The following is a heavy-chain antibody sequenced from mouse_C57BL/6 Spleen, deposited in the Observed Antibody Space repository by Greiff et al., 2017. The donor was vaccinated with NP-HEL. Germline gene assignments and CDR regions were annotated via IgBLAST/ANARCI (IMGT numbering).Heavy chain of an antibody. D-gene: IGHD1-2*01. Sequence: VQLQQSGPELVKPGASVKISCKASGYAFSSSWMNWVKQRPGKGLEWIGRIYPGDGDTNYNGKFKGKATLTADKSSSTAYMQLSSLTSEDSAVCCCARWSTTAHWYFDVWGTGTTVTVSS. J-gene: IGHJ1*03. CDR2: IYPGDGDT. CDR1: GYAFSSSW. CDR3: ARWSTTAHWYFDV. V-gene: IGHV1-82*01.